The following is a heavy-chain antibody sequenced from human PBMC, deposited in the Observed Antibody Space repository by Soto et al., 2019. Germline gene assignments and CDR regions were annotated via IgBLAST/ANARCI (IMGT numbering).Heavy chain of an antibody. CDR1: GFPFSSYW. Sequence: GGSLRLSCAASGFPFSSYWMHWVRQAPGKGLVWVSRLYTDGTRTSYADSVKGRFTISRDNAKNTLYLQMNSLRAEDTAVYYCARGAGGYYYMDVWGKGTTVTVSS. J-gene: IGHJ6*03. CDR3: ARGAGGYYYMDV. CDR2: LYTDGTRT. D-gene: IGHD3-10*01. V-gene: IGHV3-74*01.